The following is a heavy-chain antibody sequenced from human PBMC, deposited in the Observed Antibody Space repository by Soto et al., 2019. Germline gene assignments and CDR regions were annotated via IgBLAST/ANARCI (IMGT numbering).Heavy chain of an antibody. V-gene: IGHV1-18*01. CDR3: ARATSRGEYDY. CDR2: INVYNGNT. CDR1: GYTFTSYG. J-gene: IGHJ4*02. Sequence: QVQLVQSGAEVKKPGASVKVSCKASGYTFTSYGISWVRQAPGQGLEWMGWINVYNGNTNYAQKLQGRVNMTTDTYTSTAYLDMRSLRSDDTAVYFCARATSRGEYDYWGQGTLVTVSS. D-gene: IGHD3-10*01.